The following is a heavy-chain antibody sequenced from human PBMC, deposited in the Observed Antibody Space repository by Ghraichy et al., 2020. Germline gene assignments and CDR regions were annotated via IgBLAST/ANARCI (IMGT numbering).Heavy chain of an antibody. D-gene: IGHD2-21*01. Sequence: GGSLRLSCVASGFTFDDYGMNWVRQAPGKGLEWVSGISWNSAPFGYADSVKGRFTISRDNAKNSLYLQMNSLRAEDTALYYCAKDVSASGVRNYYYYGMDVWGQGTTVTVSS. CDR1: GFTFDDYG. CDR2: ISWNSAPF. J-gene: IGHJ6*02. CDR3: AKDVSASGVRNYYYYGMDV. V-gene: IGHV3-9*01.